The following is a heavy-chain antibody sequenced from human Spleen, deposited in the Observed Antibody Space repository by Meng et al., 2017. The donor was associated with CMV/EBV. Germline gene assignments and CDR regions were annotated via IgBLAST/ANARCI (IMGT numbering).Heavy chain of an antibody. V-gene: IGHV3-20*04. CDR1: GFTFDDYG. D-gene: IGHD6-19*01. CDR3: AAAERTAVAGSVWFDP. Sequence: GESLKISCAASGFTFDDYGMSWVRQAPGKGLEWVSGINWHGGSTNYADSVKGRFTISRDNAKNSLYLQMNSLRAEDTALYYCAAAERTAVAGSVWFDPWGQGTLVTVSS. J-gene: IGHJ5*02. CDR2: INWHGGST.